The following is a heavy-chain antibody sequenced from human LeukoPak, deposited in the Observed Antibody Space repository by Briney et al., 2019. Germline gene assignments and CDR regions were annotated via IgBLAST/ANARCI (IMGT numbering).Heavy chain of an antibody. D-gene: IGHD6-13*01. CDR1: GRPISSYY. J-gene: IGHJ6*03. CDR2: IYYSGIT. CDR3: ARGQAHSSSWYFLGYYYYYMDV. Sequence: SETLSLTCTVSGRPISSYYWNWMRQPPGKGLEWIGYIYYSGITNYNPSLKSRVTISVDTSKNQFSLKLSPVTAADTAVYYCARGQAHSSSWYFLGYYYYYMDVWGKGTTVTVSS. V-gene: IGHV4-59*12.